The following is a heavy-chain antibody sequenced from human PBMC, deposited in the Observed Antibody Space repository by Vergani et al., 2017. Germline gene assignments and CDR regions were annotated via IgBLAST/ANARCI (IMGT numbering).Heavy chain of an antibody. CDR3: ARDHSSSSYGMDV. CDR2: IYYSGST. J-gene: IGHJ6*02. Sequence: QLQLQESGPGLVKPSETLSLTCTVSGGSISSSSYYWGWIRQPPGKGLEWIGSIYYSGSTYYNPSLKSRVTISVDTSKNQFSLKLSSVTAADTAVYYCARDHSSSSYGMDVWGQGTTVTISS. V-gene: IGHV4-39*02. D-gene: IGHD6-13*01. CDR1: GGSISSSSYY.